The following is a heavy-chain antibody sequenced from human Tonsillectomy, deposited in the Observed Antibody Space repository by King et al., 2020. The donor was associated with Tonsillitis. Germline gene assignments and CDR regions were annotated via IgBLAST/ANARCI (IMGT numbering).Heavy chain of an antibody. J-gene: IGHJ6*03. V-gene: IGHV3-74*01. CDR2: INRDGSST. D-gene: IGHD6-19*01. Sequence: QLVQSGGGLVQPGGSLRLSCAASGFTFSSYWMHWVRQAPGKGLVWVSRINRDGSSTSYADSVKGRFTISRDNSKNTLYLQMNSLRAEDTAVYYCARDPPYSSGRYYYYYMDVWGKGTTVTVSS. CDR1: GFTFSSYW. CDR3: ARDPPYSSGRYYYYYMDV.